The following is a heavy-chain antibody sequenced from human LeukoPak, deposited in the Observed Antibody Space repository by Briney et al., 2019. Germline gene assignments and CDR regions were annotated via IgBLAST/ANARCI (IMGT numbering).Heavy chain of an antibody. V-gene: IGHV1-3*02. Sequence: APVKVSCKASGYTLSSYAVHWVRQAPGQXXXXMGWSNSGNGNTKYSQEYQGRVTITKDTSANTAYMELTSLRSEDMAVYYCARGNYYGMDVWGQGTTVTVSS. J-gene: IGHJ6*02. CDR3: ARGNYYGMDV. CDR1: GYTLSSYA. CDR2: SNSGNGNT.